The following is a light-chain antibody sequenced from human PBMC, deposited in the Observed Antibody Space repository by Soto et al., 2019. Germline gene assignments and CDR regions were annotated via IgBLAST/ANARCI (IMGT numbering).Light chain of an antibody. V-gene: IGLV2-23*01. J-gene: IGLJ2*01. CDR3: CSYAGSTTYVL. CDR1: SSDVGSYNL. CDR2: EGS. Sequence: QSALTQPASVSGSPGQSITISCTGTSSDVGSYNLVSWYQHHPGKAPKLIIYEGSTRPSGVSNRFSGSKSGNTASLTISRLQTEDEADYYCCSYAGSTTYVLFGGGTKLTVL.